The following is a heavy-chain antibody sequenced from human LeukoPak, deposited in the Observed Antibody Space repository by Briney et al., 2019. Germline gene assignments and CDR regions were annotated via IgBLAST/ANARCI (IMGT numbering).Heavy chain of an antibody. CDR1: GYSFSNYW. CDR2: IYPGDSDI. V-gene: IGHV5-51*01. J-gene: IGHJ4*02. D-gene: IGHD6-19*01. CDR3: ARGDSGWFSNS. Sequence: GESLKISCKDSGYSFSNYWVGWVRQMSGKGLEWMGVIYPGDSDITYSPAFRGQVTISVDKSISTAYLQWSSLKASGTAMYYCARGDSGWFSNSWGQGTLVTVSS.